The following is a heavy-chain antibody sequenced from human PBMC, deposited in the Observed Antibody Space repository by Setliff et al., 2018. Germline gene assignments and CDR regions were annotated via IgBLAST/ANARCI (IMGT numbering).Heavy chain of an antibody. J-gene: IGHJ4*02. CDR2: VFFTGDT. D-gene: IGHD6-6*01. V-gene: IGHV4-59*12. CDR1: GDSINDYY. Sequence: PSETLSLTCTVSGDSINDYYWSWIRQPPGKGLEWIGYVFFTGDTDYNPSLGSRVTISLDRSKTQFSLKLSSVTAADTAVYYCARGRNVAARLLDSWGRGTLVTVSS. CDR3: ARGRNVAARLLDS.